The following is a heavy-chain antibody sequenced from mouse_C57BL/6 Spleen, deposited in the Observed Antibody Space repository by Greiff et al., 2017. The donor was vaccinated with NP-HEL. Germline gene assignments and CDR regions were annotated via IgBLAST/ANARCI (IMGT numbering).Heavy chain of an antibody. J-gene: IGHJ3*01. Sequence: VQLQQSGAELVRPGASVKLSCTASGFNIKDYYMHWVKQRPEQGLEWIGRIDPEDGDTEYAPKFQGKATMTADTSSNTAYLQLSSLTSEDTAVYYCTTIPYYYGSSYPYWGQGTLVTVSA. CDR2: IDPEDGDT. V-gene: IGHV14-1*01. CDR3: TTIPYYYGSSYPY. D-gene: IGHD1-1*01. CDR1: GFNIKDYY.